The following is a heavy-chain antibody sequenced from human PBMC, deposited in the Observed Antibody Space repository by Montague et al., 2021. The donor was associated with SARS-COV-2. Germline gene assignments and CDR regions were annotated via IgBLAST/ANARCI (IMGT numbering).Heavy chain of an antibody. D-gene: IGHD3-9*01. CDR3: AREQEPHQPAYYDILTGYIGGFYYYGMDV. CDR1: GFTFSSYA. CDR2: ISYDGSNK. V-gene: IGHV3-30-3*01. Sequence: SLRLSCVASGFTFSSYAMHWVRQAPGKGLEWVAVISYDGSNKYYXDSVKGRFTISRDNSKNTLYLQMNSLRAEDTAVYYCAREQEPHQPAYYDILTGYIGGFYYYGMDVWGQGTTVTVSS. J-gene: IGHJ6*02.